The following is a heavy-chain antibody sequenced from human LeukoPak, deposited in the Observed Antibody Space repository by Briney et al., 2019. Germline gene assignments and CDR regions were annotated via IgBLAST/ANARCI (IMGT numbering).Heavy chain of an antibody. Sequence: PSETLSLTCTVSGGSISSGDYYWSWIRQPPGKGLEWIGYIYYSGSTYYNPSLKSRVTISVDTSKNQFSLKLSSVTAADTAVYYCARHRSTTVTTGFGYWGQGTLVTVSS. CDR2: IYYSGST. J-gene: IGHJ4*02. D-gene: IGHD4-17*01. CDR1: GGSISSGDYY. V-gene: IGHV4-30-4*08. CDR3: ARHRSTTVTTGFGY.